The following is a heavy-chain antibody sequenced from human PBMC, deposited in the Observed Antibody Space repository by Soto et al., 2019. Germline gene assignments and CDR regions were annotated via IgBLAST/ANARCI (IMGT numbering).Heavy chain of an antibody. V-gene: IGHV3-30*18. J-gene: IGHJ4*02. CDR3: AKGSQAAAVLDH. CDR2: ISFDAKNI. D-gene: IGHD6-25*01. CDR1: GFTFSLYG. Sequence: QVQLVESGGGVVQPGRSLKLSCTTSGFTFSLYGMHWVRQAPGKGLEWLAVISFDAKNIYYADSVKGRFTISRDNSKTTPFLQMSHLRADDTAVYFCAKGSQAAAVLDHWGQGALVTVAS.